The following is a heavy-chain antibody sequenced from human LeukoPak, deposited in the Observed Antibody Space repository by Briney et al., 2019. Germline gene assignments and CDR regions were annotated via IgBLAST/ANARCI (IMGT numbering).Heavy chain of an antibody. CDR2: IYHSGST. D-gene: IGHD6-13*01. J-gene: IGHJ4*02. V-gene: IGHV4-30-2*01. CDR3: ARGYSSIGVRPRAFDY. CDR1: GGSISSGGYS. Sequence: PSETLSLTCAVSGGSISSGGYSWSWIRQPPGKGLEWIGYIYHSGSTYYNPSLKSRVTISVDRSKNQFSLKLSSVTAADTAVYYCARGYSSIGVRPRAFDYWGQGTLVTVSS.